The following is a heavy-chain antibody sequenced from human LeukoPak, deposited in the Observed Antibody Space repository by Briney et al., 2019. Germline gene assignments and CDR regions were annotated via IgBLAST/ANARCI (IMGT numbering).Heavy chain of an antibody. J-gene: IGHJ5*01. D-gene: IGHD4-11*01. CDR3: AKDASGPYYSLFDS. CDR2: IYNDGSNQ. CDR1: GFTFSNFG. Sequence: GRSLRLSCAASGFTFSNFGVHWVRQAPGKGLEWVAVIYNDGSNQLYADSVMGRFTISRDNSKSTLYLQMNSLSAEDTAVYYCAKDASGPYYSLFDSWGQGTLVIVSS. V-gene: IGHV3-30*18.